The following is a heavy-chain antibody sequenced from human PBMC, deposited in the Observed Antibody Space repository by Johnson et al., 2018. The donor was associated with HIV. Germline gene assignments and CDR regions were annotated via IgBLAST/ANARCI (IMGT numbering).Heavy chain of an antibody. Sequence: VQLVESGGGLVQPGGSLRLSCAASGFTFSVYDMHWVRQVPGKGLEWVSTVGSSGHTYYADSVKGRFTISRDNSKNTLYLQMNSLRAEDTAVYYCAKDHGYSSSPVEAFDIWGQGTMVTVSS. D-gene: IGHD6-13*01. J-gene: IGHJ3*02. V-gene: IGHV3-13*01. CDR1: GFTFSVYD. CDR3: AKDHGYSSSPVEAFDI. CDR2: VGSSGHT.